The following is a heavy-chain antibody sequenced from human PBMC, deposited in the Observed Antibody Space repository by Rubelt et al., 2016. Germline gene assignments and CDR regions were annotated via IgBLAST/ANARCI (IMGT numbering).Heavy chain of an antibody. V-gene: IGHV3-30*14. D-gene: IGHD4-17*01. CDR2: ISYDGSNK. J-gene: IGHJ4*02. CDR3: ARAPPVTTVMYYFDY. Sequence: GEGLGWVAVISYDGSNKYYADSVKGRFTISRDNSKNTLYLQMNSLRAEDTAVYYCARAPPVTTVMYYFDYWGQGTLVTVSS.